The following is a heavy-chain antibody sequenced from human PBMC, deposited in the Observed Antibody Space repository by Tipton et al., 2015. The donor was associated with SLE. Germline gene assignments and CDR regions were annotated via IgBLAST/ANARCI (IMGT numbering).Heavy chain of an antibody. CDR3: ARRYGTSFDY. V-gene: IGHV4-34*01. J-gene: IGHJ4*02. CDR1: GGSFSGYY. Sequence: LRLSCAVYGGSFSGYYWSWIRQPPGKGLEWIGEINHSGSTNYNPSLKSRVTISVDTSKNQFSLKLSSVTAADTAVYYCARRYGTSFDYWDQGTLVTVSS. CDR2: INHSGST. D-gene: IGHD2-8*01.